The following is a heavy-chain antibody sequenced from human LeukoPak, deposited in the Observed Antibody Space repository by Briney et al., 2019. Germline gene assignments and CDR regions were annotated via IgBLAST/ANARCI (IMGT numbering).Heavy chain of an antibody. J-gene: IGHJ4*02. V-gene: IGHV3-23*01. Sequence: GGSLRLSCTASGFRFSNYAMNWVRQAPGKGLEWVSAISGSGGSTYYADSAKGWFTISRDNSNNTLYLQMNSLRPDDTAVYFCARDNNADYWGQGTLVTVSS. D-gene: IGHD1/OR15-1a*01. CDR1: GFRFSNYA. CDR2: ISGSGGST. CDR3: ARDNNADY.